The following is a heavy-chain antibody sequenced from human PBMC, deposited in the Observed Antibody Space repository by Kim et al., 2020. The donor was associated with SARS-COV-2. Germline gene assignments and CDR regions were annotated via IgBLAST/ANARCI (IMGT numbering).Heavy chain of an antibody. Sequence: SETLSLMCADFGGPFSFYYWSWIRQPPGKGLEWIGEINHSGSTRYNPSLKSRVTISVDTSKNQFSLKLNSVTAADTAVYYCANSTSDWFDPWGQGTLVTVSS. CDR3: ANSTSDWFDP. V-gene: IGHV4-34*01. CDR2: INHSGST. CDR1: GGPFSFYY. D-gene: IGHD6-13*01. J-gene: IGHJ5*02.